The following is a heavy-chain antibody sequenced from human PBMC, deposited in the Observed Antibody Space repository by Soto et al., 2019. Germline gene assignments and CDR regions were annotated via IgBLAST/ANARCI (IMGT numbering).Heavy chain of an antibody. J-gene: IGHJ1*01. CDR2: IYYSGST. D-gene: IGHD3-22*01. CDR3: ARASRDYYDSSGYYYGLGYFQH. CDR1: GGSISSGGYY. Sequence: ASETLSLTCTVSGGSISSGGYYWSWIRQHPGKGLEWIGYIYYSGSTYYNPSLKSRVTISVDTPKNQFSLKLSSVTAADTAVYYCARASRDYYDSSGYYYGLGYFQHWGQGTLVTVSS. V-gene: IGHV4-31*03.